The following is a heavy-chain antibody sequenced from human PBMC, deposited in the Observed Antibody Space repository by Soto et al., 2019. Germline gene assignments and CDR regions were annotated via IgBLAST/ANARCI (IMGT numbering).Heavy chain of an antibody. Sequence: ASVKVSGKASGYTFTSYGISWVRQAPGQGLEWMGWISAYNGNTNYAQKLQGRVTMTTDTSTSTAYMELRSLRSDDTAVYYCARVGITMVRGSYYPIDPWGQGTLVTVSS. J-gene: IGHJ5*02. CDR3: ARVGITMVRGSYYPIDP. CDR1: GYTFTSYG. CDR2: ISAYNGNT. V-gene: IGHV1-18*01. D-gene: IGHD3-10*01.